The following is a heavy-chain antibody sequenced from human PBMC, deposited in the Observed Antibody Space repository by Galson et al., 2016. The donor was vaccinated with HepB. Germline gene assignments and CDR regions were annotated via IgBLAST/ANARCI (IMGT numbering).Heavy chain of an antibody. Sequence: TLSLTCTVPGGSISSGGYYWSWIRQHPGKGLEWIGYIYHSGSTYYNPSLKSRVSISVDTSKNQFSLRLSSVTAADTAVYYCARDRSSGSGNSGYWGQGTLVTVSS. CDR1: GGSISSGGYY. D-gene: IGHD3-10*01. J-gene: IGHJ4*02. CDR3: ARDRSSGSGNSGY. CDR2: IYHSGST. V-gene: IGHV4-31*03.